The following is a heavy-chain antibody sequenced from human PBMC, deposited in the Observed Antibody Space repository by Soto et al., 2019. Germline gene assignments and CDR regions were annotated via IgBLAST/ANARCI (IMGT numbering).Heavy chain of an antibody. V-gene: IGHV5-51*01. CDR1: GYSFTSYW. J-gene: IGHJ3*02. D-gene: IGHD3-10*01. Sequence: GESLKISCKGSGYSFTSYWIGWVRQMPGKGLEWMGIIYPGDSDTRYSPSFQGQVTISADKSISTAYLQWSSLKASDTAMYYCARVLITMVRGVIMGGLDAFDIWGQGTMVTVSS. CDR2: IYPGDSDT. CDR3: ARVLITMVRGVIMGGLDAFDI.